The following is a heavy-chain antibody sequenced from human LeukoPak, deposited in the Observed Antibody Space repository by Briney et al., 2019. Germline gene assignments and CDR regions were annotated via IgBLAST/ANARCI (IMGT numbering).Heavy chain of an antibody. J-gene: IGHJ5*02. CDR2: IYTSGST. D-gene: IGHD6-19*01. CDR1: GSIXSYY. CDR3: ARGPQIAVAGKNWLDP. V-gene: IGHV4-4*07. Sequence: GSIXSYYXXXIRQPAXKGLXXXXRIYTSGSTNYNPSLRSRGTMSVDTSKNQCSLNLSSVTAADTAVYYCARGPQIAVAGKNWLDPWGQGTLVTVSS.